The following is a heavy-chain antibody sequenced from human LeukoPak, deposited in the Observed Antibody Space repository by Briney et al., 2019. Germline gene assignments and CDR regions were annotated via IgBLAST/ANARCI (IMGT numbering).Heavy chain of an antibody. Sequence: SETLSLTCTVSGYSISSAYYWGWIRQPPGKGLEWIGEINHSGSTNYNSSLKSRVTISVDTSKNQFSLKLSSVTAADTAVYYCARGRSYYVKDAFDIWGQGTMVTVSS. CDR1: GYSISSAYY. D-gene: IGHD1-26*01. V-gene: IGHV4-38-2*02. CDR3: ARGRSYYVKDAFDI. J-gene: IGHJ3*02. CDR2: INHSGST.